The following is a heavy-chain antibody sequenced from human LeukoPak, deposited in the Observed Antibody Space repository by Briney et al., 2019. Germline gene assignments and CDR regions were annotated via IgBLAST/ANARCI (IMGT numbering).Heavy chain of an antibody. Sequence: ASVKVSCKASGYTFTSYDINWVRQATGQGLEWMGWMNPNSGNTGYVQKFQGRVTITADKSTSTAYMELSSLRSEDTAVYYCASQGYCSGGSCYQLSGYYYYYMDVWGKGTTVTVSS. V-gene: IGHV1-8*03. D-gene: IGHD2-15*01. CDR2: MNPNSGNT. CDR3: ASQGYCSGGSCYQLSGYYYYYMDV. J-gene: IGHJ6*03. CDR1: GYTFTSYD.